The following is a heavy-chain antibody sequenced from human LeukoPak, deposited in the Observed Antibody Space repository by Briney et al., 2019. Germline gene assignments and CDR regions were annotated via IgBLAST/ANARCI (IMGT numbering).Heavy chain of an antibody. Sequence: SETLSLTRTVSGGSINTYYWSWIRQPPGKGLEWIGCINYSGTTNYNPSLKNRVTISVDTSKNHFSLRLTSVTAADTAVYYCARDPRLYCSGSSCFQSYYFDLWGLGALVTVSS. J-gene: IGHJ2*01. CDR2: INYSGTT. V-gene: IGHV4-59*01. CDR1: GGSINTYY. D-gene: IGHD2-15*01. CDR3: ARDPRLYCSGSSCFQSYYFDL.